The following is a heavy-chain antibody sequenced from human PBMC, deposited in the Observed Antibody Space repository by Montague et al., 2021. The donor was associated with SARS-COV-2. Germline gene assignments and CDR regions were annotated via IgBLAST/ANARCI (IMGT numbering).Heavy chain of an antibody. D-gene: IGHD3-3*01. CDR3: ARAPTIFGVVITNFDY. Sequence: TLSLTSTVSGGSISSGGYYWSWIRQHPGKGLEWIGYIYYSGSTYYXPSLKSRVTISVDTSKNQFSLKLSSVTAADTAVYYCARAPTIFGVVITNFDYWGQGTLVTVSS. V-gene: IGHV4-31*03. J-gene: IGHJ4*02. CDR1: GGSISSGGYY. CDR2: IYYSGST.